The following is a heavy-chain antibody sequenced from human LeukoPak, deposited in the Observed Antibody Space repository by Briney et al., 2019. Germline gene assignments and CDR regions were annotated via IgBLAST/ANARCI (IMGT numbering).Heavy chain of an antibody. CDR1: GGTFSSYA. D-gene: IGHD2-2*01. CDR3: AKQGPGSCGSTSCYGFDY. V-gene: IGHV7-4-1*02. CDR2: INTNTGNP. J-gene: IGHJ4*02. Sequence: ASVKVSCKASGGTFSSYAISWVRQAPGQGLEWMGWINTNTGNPTYAQGFTGRFVFSLDTSVSTAYLQINSLKAEDTAVYYCAKQGPGSCGSTSCYGFDYWGQGTLVTVSS.